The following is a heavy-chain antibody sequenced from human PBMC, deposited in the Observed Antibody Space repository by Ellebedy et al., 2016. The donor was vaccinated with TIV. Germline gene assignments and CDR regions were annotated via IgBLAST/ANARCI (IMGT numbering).Heavy chain of an antibody. V-gene: IGHV4-34*01. CDR3: ARGRTPMASRPGYFDY. J-gene: IGHJ4*02. D-gene: IGHD5-18*01. CDR2: INHSGST. CDR1: GGSFSGYY. Sequence: SETLSLXCAVYGGSFSGYYWTWIRQPPGKGLEWIGEINHSGSTNYNPSLKSRVTISVDTSKNQFSLKLNSMTAADTAVYYCARGRTPMASRPGYFDYWGQGTRVTVSS.